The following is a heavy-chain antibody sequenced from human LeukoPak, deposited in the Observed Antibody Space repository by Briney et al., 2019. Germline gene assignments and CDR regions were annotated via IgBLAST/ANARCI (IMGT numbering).Heavy chain of an antibody. D-gene: IGHD3-22*01. CDR2: INPSGGST. CDR3: ARLLSRDHRTPVLNYYDSSGYYEDFDY. J-gene: IGHJ4*02. CDR1: GYTFTGYY. Sequence: ASVKVSCKASGYTFTGYYMHWVRQAPGQGLEWMGIINPSGGSTSYAQKFQGRVTMTRDTSTSTVYMELSSLRSEDTAVYYCARLLSRDHRTPVLNYYDSSGYYEDFDYWGQGTLVTVSS. V-gene: IGHV1-46*01.